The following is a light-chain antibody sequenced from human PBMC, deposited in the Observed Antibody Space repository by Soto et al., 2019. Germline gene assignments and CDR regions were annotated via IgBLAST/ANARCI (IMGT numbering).Light chain of an antibody. CDR1: SGSVASNF. CDR3: QSYDRSSLYV. CDR2: GDN. J-gene: IGLJ1*01. V-gene: IGLV6-57*02. Sequence: NFMLTQPHSVSESPGKTVTISCTGSSGSVASNFVPWYQRRPGSAPTIVIYGDNQRPSGVPDRFSGSIDSSSNSASLTISGLKTEDEADYFCQSYDRSSLYVFGTGTKLTVL.